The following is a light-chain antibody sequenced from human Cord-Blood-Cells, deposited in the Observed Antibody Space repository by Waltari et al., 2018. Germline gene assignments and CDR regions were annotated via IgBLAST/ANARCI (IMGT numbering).Light chain of an antibody. CDR1: QSVLYSSNNKNY. CDR3: QQYYSTPLT. V-gene: IGKV4-1*01. Sequence: DIVMTQSPDSLAVSLGERATINCKSSQSVLYSSNNKNYLAWYQQKQEQPPKLLIYWASTRESGVPDRCSGSGSGTDFTLTPSSLQAEDVAVYYCQQYYSTPLTFGGGTKVEIK. J-gene: IGKJ4*01. CDR2: WAS.